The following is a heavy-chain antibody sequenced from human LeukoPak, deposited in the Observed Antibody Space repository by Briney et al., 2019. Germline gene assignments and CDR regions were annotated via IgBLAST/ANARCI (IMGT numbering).Heavy chain of an antibody. CDR3: ARVAADSSSYYYYGMDV. D-gene: IGHD6-13*01. CDR2: IIPIFGTA. CDR1: GGTFSSYA. V-gene: IGHV1-69*01. Sequence: ASVKVSCKASGGTFSSYAISWVRQAPGQGLEWMGGIIPIFGTANYAQKFQGRVTITADESTSTAYMELSSLRSEDTAVYYCARVAADSSSYYYYGMDVWGQGTTVTVSS. J-gene: IGHJ6*02.